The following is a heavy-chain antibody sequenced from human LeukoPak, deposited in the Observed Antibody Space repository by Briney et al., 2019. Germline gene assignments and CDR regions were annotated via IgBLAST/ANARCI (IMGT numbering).Heavy chain of an antibody. CDR3: AKGSGWLRQYYFDY. CDR2: ISGSGGST. CDR1: AFTLDDSG. V-gene: IGHV3-23*01. Sequence: PGGSLRLSCAAAAFTLDDSGMSWVRQAPGKGLEWVSAISGSGGSTYYADSVKGRFTISRDNSKNTLYLQMNSLRAEDTAVYYCAKGSGWLRQYYFDYWGQGTLVTVSS. D-gene: IGHD6-19*01. J-gene: IGHJ4*02.